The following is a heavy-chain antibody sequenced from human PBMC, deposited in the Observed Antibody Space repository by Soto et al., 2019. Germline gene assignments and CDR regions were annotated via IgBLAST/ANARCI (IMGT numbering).Heavy chain of an antibody. CDR3: TSRRDWTAVDPLDY. V-gene: IGHV3-73*01. CDR2: IRNKGNNYAT. CDR1: GFTFSDSA. J-gene: IGHJ4*02. D-gene: IGHD5-18*01. Sequence: PGGSQRLSCAASGFTFSDSAVHWVRQASGKGLEWVGRIRNKGNNYATAHTASVKGRFTISRDDSKNTVYLQRNSLKIDDTAVYYCTSRRDWTAVDPLDYWGLGTLVTVSS.